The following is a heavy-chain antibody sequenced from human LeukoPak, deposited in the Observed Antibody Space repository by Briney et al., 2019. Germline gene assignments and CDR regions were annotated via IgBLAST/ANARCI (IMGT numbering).Heavy chain of an antibody. V-gene: IGHV3-33*01. D-gene: IGHD3-9*01. CDR2: IWYDGSNK. CDR3: ARDGYYYDILTGYNKIDRGTFDY. J-gene: IGHJ4*02. Sequence: GGSLRLSCAASGFTFSSYGMHWVRQAPGKGLEWVAVIWYDGSNKYYADSVKGRFTISRDNSKNTLYLQMNSLRAEDTAVYYCARDGYYYDILTGYNKIDRGTFDYWRQGTLVTVSS. CDR1: GFTFSSYG.